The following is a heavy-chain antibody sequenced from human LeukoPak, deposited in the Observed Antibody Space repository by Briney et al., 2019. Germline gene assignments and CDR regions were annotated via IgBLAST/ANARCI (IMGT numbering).Heavy chain of an antibody. V-gene: IGHV1-46*01. Sequence: ASVKVSCKTSGYTFISYSMHWVRQAPGQGLEWMGIINPSVGRTNHAQKFQGRVTMTRDTSTSTVYMELSSLRSEDTAVYYCARVETLGSSIGEYWGQGTPVTVSS. CDR3: ARVETLGSSIGEY. CDR1: GYTFISYS. CDR2: INPSVGRT. D-gene: IGHD6-6*01. J-gene: IGHJ4*02.